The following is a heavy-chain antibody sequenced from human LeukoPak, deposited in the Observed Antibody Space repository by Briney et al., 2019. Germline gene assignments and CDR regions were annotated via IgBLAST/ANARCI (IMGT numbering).Heavy chain of an antibody. CDR3: ARTTGIAAAAPLDY. J-gene: IGHJ4*02. D-gene: IGHD6-13*01. Sequence: SLRVSCTASGGTFSSYAISWVRQAPGKGHEWMGRIIPILGIANYAQKFQGRVTITADKSTSTAYMELSSLRSEDTAVYYCARTTGIAAAAPLDYWGQGTLVTVSS. CDR2: IIPILGIA. V-gene: IGHV1-69*04. CDR1: GGTFSSYA.